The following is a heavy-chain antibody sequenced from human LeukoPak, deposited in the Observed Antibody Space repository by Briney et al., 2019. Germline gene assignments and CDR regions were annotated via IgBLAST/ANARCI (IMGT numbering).Heavy chain of an antibody. J-gene: IGHJ3*02. CDR1: GFTFSSCA. D-gene: IGHD1-26*01. Sequence: GGSLSLSCAASGFTFSSCAMHWVRQAPARGLEWVAGIRWNSGSIGYAASVKGRFTISRDNAKNSLYLQMNSLRAEDMALYYCAKVGRELSNGGAFDIWGQGTMVTASS. V-gene: IGHV3-9*03. CDR2: IRWNSGSI. CDR3: AKVGRELSNGGAFDI.